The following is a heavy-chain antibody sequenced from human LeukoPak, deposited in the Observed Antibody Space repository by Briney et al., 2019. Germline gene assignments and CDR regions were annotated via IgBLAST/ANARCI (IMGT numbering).Heavy chain of an antibody. D-gene: IGHD3/OR15-3a*01. J-gene: IGHJ3*02. Sequence: PSETLSLTCTVAGDSVSSVTDYWAWIRQPPGKGLEWIASADYSGGTYYNPSLESRVAISADMSKKQISLTLTSVTAADTAVYYCARDLWTKWTDRGDAFDIWGQGTMVTVSS. CDR2: ADYSGGT. CDR1: GDSVSSVTDY. V-gene: IGHV4-39*07. CDR3: ARDLWTKWTDRGDAFDI.